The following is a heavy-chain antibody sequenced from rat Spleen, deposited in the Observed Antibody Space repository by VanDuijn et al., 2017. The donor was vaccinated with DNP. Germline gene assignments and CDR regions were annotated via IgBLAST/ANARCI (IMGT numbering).Heavy chain of an antibody. CDR2: ITSSGGST. CDR1: GFTFSNYD. J-gene: IGHJ2*01. V-gene: IGHV5S13*01. D-gene: IGHD1-3*01. Sequence: EVQLVESGGGLVQPGRSLKLSCAASGFTFSNYDMAWVRQAPTKGLEWVASITSSGGSTYYPDSVKGRFTISRDNAKNTLYLQMNSLRSEDTATYYCARSLLNYGSPYFDYWGQGVMVTVSS. CDR3: ARSLLNYGSPYFDY.